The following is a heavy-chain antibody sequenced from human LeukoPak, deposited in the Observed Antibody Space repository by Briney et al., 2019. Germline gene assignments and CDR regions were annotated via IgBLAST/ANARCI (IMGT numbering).Heavy chain of an antibody. CDR2: ISYDGSNK. D-gene: IGHD6-13*01. CDR1: GFTFCSYA. CDR3: ARDLRRSSLTLDLDY. V-gene: IGHV3-30-3*01. J-gene: IGHJ4*02. Sequence: GGSLRLSCAASGFTFCSYAMHWVRQAPGKGLEWVAVISYDGSNKYYADSVKGRFTISRDNSKNTLYLQMNSLRAEDTAVYYCARDLRRSSLTLDLDYWGQGTLVTVSS.